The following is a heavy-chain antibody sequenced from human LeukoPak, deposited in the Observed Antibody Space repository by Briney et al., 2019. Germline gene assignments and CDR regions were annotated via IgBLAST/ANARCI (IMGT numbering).Heavy chain of an antibody. D-gene: IGHD3-9*01. Sequence: ASVKVSCKASGYTFTSYDINWVRQATGQGLEWMGWMNPTSGNTSYAQKFQGRVTMTRNTSISTAYMELSSLRSEDTAVYYCAAYYDILTGTEVARDYWGQGTLVTVSS. CDR2: MNPTSGNT. CDR1: GYTFTSYD. CDR3: AAYYDILTGTEVARDY. J-gene: IGHJ4*02. V-gene: IGHV1-8*01.